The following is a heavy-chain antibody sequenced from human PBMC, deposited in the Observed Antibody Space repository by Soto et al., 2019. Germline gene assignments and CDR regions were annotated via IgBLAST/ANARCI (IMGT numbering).Heavy chain of an antibody. Sequence: PLRLSCAASEFTCSGYGLHWVRQAPVTGLEWVAVISYDGSNKYYADSVKGRFTISRDNSKNTLYLQMNSLRAEDTAVYYCAKDLGYYDFWSGYYTGYYYYYGMDVWGQGTTVTVSS. D-gene: IGHD3-3*01. CDR3: AKDLGYYDFWSGYYTGYYYYYGMDV. J-gene: IGHJ6*02. CDR2: ISYDGSNK. CDR1: EFTCSGYG. V-gene: IGHV3-30*18.